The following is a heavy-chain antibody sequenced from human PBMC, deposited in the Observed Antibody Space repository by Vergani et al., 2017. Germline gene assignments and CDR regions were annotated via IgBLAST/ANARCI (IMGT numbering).Heavy chain of an antibody. Sequence: EVQLVESGGGLVKPGGSLRLSCAASGFTFSSYWMSWVRQAPGKGLEWVANIKQDGSEKYYVDAVKGRFTISRDNAKNSLYLQMNSLRAEDTAVYYCARELGYDSSGYYYVLDYWGQGTLVTVSS. V-gene: IGHV3-7*03. D-gene: IGHD3-22*01. CDR3: ARELGYDSSGYYYVLDY. CDR1: GFTFSSYW. J-gene: IGHJ4*02. CDR2: IKQDGSEK.